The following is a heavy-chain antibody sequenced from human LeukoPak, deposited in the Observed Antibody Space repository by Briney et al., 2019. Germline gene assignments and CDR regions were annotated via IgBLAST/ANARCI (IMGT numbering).Heavy chain of an antibody. Sequence: ASVKVSCKASGYTFTTYAMHWVRQAPGQRLEWMGWINAGNGNTKYSQKFQARVTITRDTSASTAYMELSSLRSEDTAVYYCARVSIAVAGRWFDPWGQGTLVTVSS. CDR1: GYTFTTYA. D-gene: IGHD6-19*01. CDR2: INAGNGNT. V-gene: IGHV1-3*01. J-gene: IGHJ5*02. CDR3: ARVSIAVAGRWFDP.